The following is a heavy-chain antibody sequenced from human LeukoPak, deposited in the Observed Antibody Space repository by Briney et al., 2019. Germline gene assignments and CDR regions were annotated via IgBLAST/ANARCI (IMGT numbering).Heavy chain of an antibody. CDR1: GFTFSSYW. V-gene: IGHV3-74*01. CDR2: INSDGSST. J-gene: IGHJ6*02. D-gene: IGHD6-6*01. Sequence: GGSLRLSCAASGFTFSSYWMHWVRQAPGKGLVWVSRINSDGSSTSYADSVKGRFTISRDHAKNTLYLQMNSLRAEDTAVYYCARSIAARPPYYYYGMDVWGQGTTVTVSS. CDR3: ARSIAARPPYYYYGMDV.